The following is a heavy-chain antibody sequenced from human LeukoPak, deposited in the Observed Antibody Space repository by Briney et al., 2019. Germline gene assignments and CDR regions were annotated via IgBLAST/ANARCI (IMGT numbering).Heavy chain of an antibody. D-gene: IGHD1-1*01. Sequence: GGSLRLSCAASGFTFSSYEMNWVRQAPGKGLEWVSYISSSGGVIYYADSMKGRFTISRDNAKNSLYLQMNSLRAEDTAVYYCARGYRPLDYWGQGTLVTVSS. V-gene: IGHV3-48*03. CDR1: GFTFSSYE. J-gene: IGHJ4*02. CDR2: ISSSGGVI. CDR3: ARGYRPLDY.